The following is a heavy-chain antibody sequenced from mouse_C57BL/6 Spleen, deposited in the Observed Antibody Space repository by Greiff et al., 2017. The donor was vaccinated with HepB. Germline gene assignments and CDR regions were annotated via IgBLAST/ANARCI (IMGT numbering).Heavy chain of an antibody. CDR3: ADWGDDYDATGPRTSFDY. CDR2: IYPRSGNT. Sequence: VQLQQSGAELARPGASVKLSCKASGYTFTSYGISWVKQRTGQGLEWIGEIYPRSGNTYYNEKFKGKATLTADKSSSTAYMELRSLTSEDSAVYFCADWGDDYDATGPRTSFDYWGQGTTLTVSS. J-gene: IGHJ2*01. D-gene: IGHD2-4*01. V-gene: IGHV1-81*01. CDR1: GYTFTSYG.